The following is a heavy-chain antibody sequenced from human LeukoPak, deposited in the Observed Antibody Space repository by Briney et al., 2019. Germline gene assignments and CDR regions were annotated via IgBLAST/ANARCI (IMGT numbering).Heavy chain of an antibody. CDR3: ARGNPFDL. Sequence: SSETLSLTCTVSGGSISTYFWSWIRQPPGKGLEWIGYIYFSGGTNYNPSLKSRVTISVDTSKNQFSLKLSSVTAADTAVHYCARGNPFDLWGRGTLVTVSS. V-gene: IGHV4-59*01. J-gene: IGHJ2*01. CDR2: IYFSGGT. CDR1: GGSISTYF.